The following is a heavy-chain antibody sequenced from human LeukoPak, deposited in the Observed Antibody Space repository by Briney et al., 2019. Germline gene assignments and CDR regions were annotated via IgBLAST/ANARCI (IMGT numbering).Heavy chain of an antibody. Sequence: GESLRLSCAAPGFTFSSYWMSWVRQAPGKGLEWVANIKQDGSEKYYVDSVKGRFTISRDNAKNSLYLQMNSLRAEDTAVYYCARVLGIAAAGHFDYWGQGTLVTVSS. CDR1: GFTFSSYW. CDR3: ARVLGIAAAGHFDY. V-gene: IGHV3-7*01. J-gene: IGHJ4*02. D-gene: IGHD6-13*01. CDR2: IKQDGSEK.